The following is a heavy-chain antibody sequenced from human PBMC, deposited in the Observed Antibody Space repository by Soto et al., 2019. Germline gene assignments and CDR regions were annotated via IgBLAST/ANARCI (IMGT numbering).Heavy chain of an antibody. D-gene: IGHD3-3*01. Sequence: EVQLLESGGDLVQPGGSLRLSCAASGFTFSTYAMSWVRQAPGKGLEWVSGISTSGARTYEADSVKGRFTIPRDSSKNTLYLQMNSMRAEDTAVYYCAKGTDFWSGSMPHYLDSWGQGTLVTVSS. CDR2: ISTSGART. V-gene: IGHV3-23*01. J-gene: IGHJ4*02. CDR3: AKGTDFWSGSMPHYLDS. CDR1: GFTFSTYA.